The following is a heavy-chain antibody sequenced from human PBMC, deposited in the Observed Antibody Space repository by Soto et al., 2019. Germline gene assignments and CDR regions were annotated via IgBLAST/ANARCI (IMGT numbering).Heavy chain of an antibody. CDR3: AIDFSMVIVAPGY. Sequence: GGSLRLSCAASGFTFSSYAMHWVRQAPGKRLEWVGFIWYDGSNTFYAESVKGRFTISRDNSKNTVNLQINALRAEDTAVYYCAIDFSMVIVAPGYWGQGTLVTVSS. D-gene: IGHD5-12*01. CDR1: GFTFSSYA. V-gene: IGHV3-30*02. CDR2: IWYDGSNT. J-gene: IGHJ4*02.